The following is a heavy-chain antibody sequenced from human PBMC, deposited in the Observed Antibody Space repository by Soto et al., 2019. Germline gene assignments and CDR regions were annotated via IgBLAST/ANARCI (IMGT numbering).Heavy chain of an antibody. D-gene: IGHD3-3*01. CDR1: GFTFSDYY. V-gene: IGHV3-11*01. CDR2: ISSSGSTI. Sequence: PGGSLRLSCAASGFTFSDYYMSWIRQAPGKGLEWVSYISSSGSTIYYADSVKGRFTISRDNAKNSLYLQMNSLRAEDTAVYYCARDKSYYDFWSGYHHNRFDPWGQGTLVTVSS. CDR3: ARDKSYYDFWSGYHHNRFDP. J-gene: IGHJ5*02.